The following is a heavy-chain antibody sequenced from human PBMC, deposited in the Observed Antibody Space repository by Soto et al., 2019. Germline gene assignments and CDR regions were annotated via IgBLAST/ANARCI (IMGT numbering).Heavy chain of an antibody. CDR1: GGSVSSGSYY. CDR2: IYYSGST. J-gene: IGHJ6*02. CDR3: ARDLLGGVAGDYYYYGMDV. Sequence: PSETLSLTCTVSGGSVSSGSYYWSWIRQPPGKGLEWIGYIYYSGSTNYNPSLKSRVTISVDTSKNQFSLKLSSVTAADTAVYYCARDLLGGVAGDYYYYGMDVWGQGTTVTVSS. D-gene: IGHD6-19*01. V-gene: IGHV4-61*01.